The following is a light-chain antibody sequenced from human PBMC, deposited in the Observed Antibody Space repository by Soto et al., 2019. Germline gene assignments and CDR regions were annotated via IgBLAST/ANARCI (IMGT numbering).Light chain of an antibody. J-gene: IGLJ2*01. CDR3: TSWTTSTTMI. Sequence: QSVLTQPASVSGSPGQSITISRTGTSRDIGAYNFVSWYQQHPGKAPKLMLYDVNIRPSGVSNRFSGSKSGNTASLTISGLQAEDEADYYCTSWTTSTTMIFGGGTQLTVL. CDR2: DVN. V-gene: IGLV2-14*03. CDR1: SRDIGAYNF.